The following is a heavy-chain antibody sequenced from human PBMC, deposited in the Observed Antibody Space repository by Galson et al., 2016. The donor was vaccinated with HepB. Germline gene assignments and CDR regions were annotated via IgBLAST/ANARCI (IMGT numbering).Heavy chain of an antibody. CDR3: ARGTRGRRNTPMVSRGPYYYYYCMDV. CDR2: IXXSGXT. V-gene: IGHV4-34*01. CDR1: GGSFSGYX. J-gene: IGHJ6*03. D-gene: IGHD5-18*01. Sequence: LSLTCAVYGGSFSGYXXSWXXXPPXXXLEXXXEIXXSGXTNYNPSLKSRVTIPVDTSKNQFSLKLSSVTAADTALXYCARGTRGRRNTPMVSRGPYYYYYCMDVWGKGTTVTVSS.